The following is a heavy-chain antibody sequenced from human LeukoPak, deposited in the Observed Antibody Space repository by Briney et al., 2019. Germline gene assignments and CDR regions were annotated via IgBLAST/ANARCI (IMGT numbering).Heavy chain of an antibody. D-gene: IGHD1-20*01. Sequence: SETLSLTCTVSGGSISSYYWSWIRQPPGKGLEWIGYIYYSGSTNYNPSLKSRVTISVDTSKNQFSLKLSSVTAADTAVYYCARSITGTTFYYGMDVWGKGTTVTVSS. CDR1: GGSISSYY. CDR2: IYYSGST. J-gene: IGHJ6*04. V-gene: IGHV4-59*01. CDR3: ARSITGTTFYYGMDV.